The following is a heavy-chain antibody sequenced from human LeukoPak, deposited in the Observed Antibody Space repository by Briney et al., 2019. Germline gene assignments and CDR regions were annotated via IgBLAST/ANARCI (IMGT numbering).Heavy chain of an antibody. Sequence: GGSLRLSCAASKFAFSSYAMSWVRQAPGKGLEWVSAISGGGGNTYYADSVKGRFTISRDNSKNTLYLQMNSLRAEDTAVYYCGKNRYSGSLSPFDIWGQGAMVTVSS. CDR3: GKNRYSGSLSPFDI. D-gene: IGHD1-26*01. CDR2: ISGGGGNT. J-gene: IGHJ3*02. V-gene: IGHV3-23*01. CDR1: KFAFSSYA.